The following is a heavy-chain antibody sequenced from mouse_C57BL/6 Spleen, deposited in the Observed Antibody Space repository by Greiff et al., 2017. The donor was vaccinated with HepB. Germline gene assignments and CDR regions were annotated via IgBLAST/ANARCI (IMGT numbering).Heavy chain of an antibody. Sequence: EVKLVESEGGLVQPGSSMKLSCTASGFTFSDYYMAWVRQVPEKGLEWVANINYDGSSTYYLDSLKSRFIISRDNAKNILYLQMSSLKSEDTATYYCARAGDYEGVWFAYWGQGTLVTVSA. CDR3: ARAGDYEGVWFAY. D-gene: IGHD1-1*01. CDR1: GFTFSDYY. J-gene: IGHJ3*01. V-gene: IGHV5-16*01. CDR2: INYDGSST.